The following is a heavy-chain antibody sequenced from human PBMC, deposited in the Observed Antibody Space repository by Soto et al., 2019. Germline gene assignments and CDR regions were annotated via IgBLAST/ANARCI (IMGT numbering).Heavy chain of an antibody. V-gene: IGHV4-31*03. CDR1: GGSISSGGYY. Sequence: SETLSRTCTVSGGSISSGGYYWSWIRQHPGKGLEWIGYIYYSGSTYYNPSLKSRVTISVDTSKNQFSLKLSSVTAADTAVYYCARDGEAGDGFDYWGQGTLVTVSS. D-gene: IGHD7-27*01. J-gene: IGHJ4*02. CDR2: IYYSGST. CDR3: ARDGEAGDGFDY.